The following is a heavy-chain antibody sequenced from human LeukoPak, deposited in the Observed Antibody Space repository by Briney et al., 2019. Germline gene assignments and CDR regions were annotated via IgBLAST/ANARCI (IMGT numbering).Heavy chain of an antibody. V-gene: IGHV4-59*01. D-gene: IGHD3-22*01. J-gene: IGHJ6*02. CDR3: ARDQIDYPYYGMDV. CDR1: GGSISSYC. Sequence: PSETLSLTCTVSGGSISSYCWSWIRQPPGKGLERIGYIYYSGSTNYNPSLKSRVTISVDTPKNQFSLKLSSVTAADTAVYYCARDQIDYPYYGMDVWGQGTTVTVSS. CDR2: IYYSGST.